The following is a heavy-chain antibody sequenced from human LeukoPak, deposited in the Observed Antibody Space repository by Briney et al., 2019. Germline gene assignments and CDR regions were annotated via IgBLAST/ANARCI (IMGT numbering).Heavy chain of an antibody. Sequence: PGGSLRLSCAASGFTFSSYAMSWVRQAPGKGLEWVSVIYSGGNTYCADSVKGRFTISRDNSKNTLHLQMNSPRAEDTAVYYCAKGGNKEFDYWGQGALVTVSS. D-gene: IGHD2/OR15-2a*01. J-gene: IGHJ4*02. CDR1: GFTFSSYA. CDR2: IYSGGNT. V-gene: IGHV3-23*03. CDR3: AKGGNKEFDY.